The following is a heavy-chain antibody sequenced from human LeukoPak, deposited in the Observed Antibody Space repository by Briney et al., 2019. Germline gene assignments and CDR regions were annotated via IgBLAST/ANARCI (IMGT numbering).Heavy chain of an antibody. CDR1: GYTFTGYY. CDR2: INPNTGGT. D-gene: IGHD3-3*01. CDR3: ARDFGYYDFLSAYSPPLWYFDL. V-gene: IGHV1-2*02. Sequence: GASVKVSCKASGYTFTGYYMHWVRQAPGQGLEWMGWINPNTGGTKYAQKFEGRVTMTRDTSISTAYMELSRLRSDDTAVYYCARDFGYYDFLSAYSPPLWYFDLWGRGTLVTVSS. J-gene: IGHJ2*01.